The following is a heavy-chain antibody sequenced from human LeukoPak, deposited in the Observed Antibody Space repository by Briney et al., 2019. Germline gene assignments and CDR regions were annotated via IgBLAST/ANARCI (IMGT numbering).Heavy chain of an antibody. D-gene: IGHD6-13*01. V-gene: IGHV3-21*01. CDR2: IISSSSYI. J-gene: IGHJ6*03. CDR1: GFTFSSYS. Sequence: PGGSLRLSCAASGFTFSSYSMNWVRQAPGKGLEWVSSIISSSSYIYYADSVKGRFTISRDTAKNSLYLQMNSLRAEDTAVYYCARGPGSIAAAGTPDPYYYYYYYMDVWGKGTTVTVSS. CDR3: ARGPGSIAAAGTPDPYYYYYYYMDV.